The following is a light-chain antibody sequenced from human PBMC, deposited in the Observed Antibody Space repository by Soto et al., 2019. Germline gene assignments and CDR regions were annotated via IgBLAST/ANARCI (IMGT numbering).Light chain of an antibody. CDR3: ETWDTSLSAGV. V-gene: IGLV1-51*01. J-gene: IGLJ3*02. Sequence: QSVLTQPPSVSAAPGQMVTISCSGSSSNLGNNYVSWYQQLPGTAPKLLIYDNYKRPSGIPDRFSASKSGTSATLGITGLQIGDEADYYCETWDTSLSAGVFGGGTKLTVL. CDR2: DNY. CDR1: SSNLGNNY.